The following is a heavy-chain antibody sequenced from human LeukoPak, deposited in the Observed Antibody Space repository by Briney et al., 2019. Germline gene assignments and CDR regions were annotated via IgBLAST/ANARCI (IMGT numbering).Heavy chain of an antibody. V-gene: IGHV3-33*06. J-gene: IGHJ4*02. Sequence: GGSLRLSCAASGFTFSSYGMHWVRQAPGKGLEWVAVIWYDGSNKYYADSVKGRFTISRDNSKNTLYLQMNSLRAEDTAVNYCAKDIYYYDSSGYLNWGQGTLVTVSS. CDR2: IWYDGSNK. CDR1: GFTFSSYG. CDR3: AKDIYYYDSSGYLN. D-gene: IGHD3-22*01.